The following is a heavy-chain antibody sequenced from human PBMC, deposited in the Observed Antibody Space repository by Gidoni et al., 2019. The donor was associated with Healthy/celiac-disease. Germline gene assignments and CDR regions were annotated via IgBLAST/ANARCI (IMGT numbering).Heavy chain of an antibody. CDR2: ISSSSSYI. CDR3: ARDRGPSGSGWYRANYFDY. CDR1: GFTFSSYS. V-gene: IGHV3-21*01. J-gene: IGHJ4*02. D-gene: IGHD6-19*01. Sequence: EVQLVESGGGLVKPGGSLRLSCAASGFTFSSYSMNWVRQAPGKGLEWVSSISSSSSYIYYADSVKGRFTISRDNAKNSLYLQMNSLRAEDTAVYYCARDRGPSGSGWYRANYFDYWGQGTLVTVSS.